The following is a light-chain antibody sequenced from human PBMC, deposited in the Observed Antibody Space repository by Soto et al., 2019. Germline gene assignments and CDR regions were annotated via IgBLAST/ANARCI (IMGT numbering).Light chain of an antibody. CDR2: EVS. CDR3: SAYTTGNTLLV. CDR1: SSDVGGYNY. Sequence: QSVLTQPASVSGSPGQSITISCTGTSSDVGGYNYVSWYQQHPGRAPKLLIYEVSNRPSGVSNRFSGSKSGNTATLAISGLQAEDEADYYCSAYTTGNTLLVFGGGTKLTVL. V-gene: IGLV2-14*01. J-gene: IGLJ2*01.